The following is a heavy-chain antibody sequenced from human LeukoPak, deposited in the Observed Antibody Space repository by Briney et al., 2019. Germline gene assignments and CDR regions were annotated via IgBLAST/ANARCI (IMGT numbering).Heavy chain of an antibody. CDR1: GVTFSNSW. CDR2: INQDGSEK. CDR3: SRSLDS. V-gene: IGHV3-7*05. J-gene: IGHJ5*02. D-gene: IGHD3-3*01. Sequence: GGSLRLSCAASGVTFSNSWMDCVRQAPGKGLEWVANINQDGSEKYYVDSVKGRFTISRDNAKNSLYLQMNSLRPEDTAVYYCSRSLDSWGQGTLVTVSP.